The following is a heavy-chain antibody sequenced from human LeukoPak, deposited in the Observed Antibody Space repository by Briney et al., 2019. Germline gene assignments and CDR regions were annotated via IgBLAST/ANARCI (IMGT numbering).Heavy chain of an antibody. CDR3: ARGLGIVGAIAFDY. CDR2: IYYSGST. V-gene: IGHV4-59*01. D-gene: IGHD1-26*01. J-gene: IGHJ4*02. CDR1: GGSISSYY. Sequence: PSETLSLTCTVSGGSISSYYWSWIRQPPGKGLEWIGYIYYSGSTNYNPSLKSRVTISVDTSKNQFSLKLSSVTAADTAVYYCARGLGIVGAIAFDYWGQGTLVTVSS.